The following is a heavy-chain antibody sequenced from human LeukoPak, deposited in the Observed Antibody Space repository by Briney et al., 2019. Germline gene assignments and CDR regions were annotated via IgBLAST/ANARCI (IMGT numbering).Heavy chain of an antibody. CDR3: ARGEEVDYYYYYYMDV. CDR2: INPNSGGT. CDR1: GYTFTGYY. V-gene: IGHV1-2*02. J-gene: IGHJ6*03. Sequence: GASVKVSCKASGYTFTGYYMHWVRQAPGQGLEWMGWINPNSGGTNYAQKFQGRVTMTRDTSISTAYMELSRLRSDDTAVYYCARGEEVDYYYYYYMDVWGKGTTVTVSS. D-gene: IGHD2-15*01.